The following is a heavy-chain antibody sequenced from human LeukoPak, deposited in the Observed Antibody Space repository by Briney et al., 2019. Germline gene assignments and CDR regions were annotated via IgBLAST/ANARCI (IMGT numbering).Heavy chain of an antibody. Sequence: GSLRLSCEDYGFTFRSYEMNWVRPAPGKGLEWIGYIYYSGSTNYNPSLKSRGTISGVTSKNQFSLKLASVTAADTAVNLCCRGDTIVRGREDVWGKGTTVTISS. J-gene: IGHJ6*04. D-gene: IGHD3-10*01. V-gene: IGHV4-59*01. CDR2: IYYSGST. CDR3: CRGDTIVRGREDV. CDR1: GFTFRSYE.